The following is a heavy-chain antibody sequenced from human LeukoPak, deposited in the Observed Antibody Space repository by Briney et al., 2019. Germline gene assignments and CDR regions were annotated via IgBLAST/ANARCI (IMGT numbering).Heavy chain of an antibody. CDR3: AKLGGCSSTSCYAHYYYYYMDV. J-gene: IGHJ6*03. CDR1: GFTFSSYA. V-gene: IGHV3-23*01. D-gene: IGHD2-2*01. Sequence: PGGSLRLSCAASGFTFSSYAMSWVRQAPGKGLEWVSAISGSGGSTYYADSVKGRFTISRDNSKNTLYLQMNSLRAEDTAVYYCAKLGGCSSTSCYAHYYYYYMDVWGKGTTVTISS. CDR2: ISGSGGST.